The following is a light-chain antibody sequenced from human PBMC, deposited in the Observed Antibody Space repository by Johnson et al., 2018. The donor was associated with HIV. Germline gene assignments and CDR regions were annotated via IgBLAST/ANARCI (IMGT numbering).Light chain of an antibody. CDR2: RNN. Sequence: VLTQPPSVSAAPGQKVTISCSGSSSNIGSNTVNWYQQLPGTAPKLLIYRNNQRPSGVPDRFSGSKSGTSASLAISGLQAEDEADYYCAAWDDSLNGPYVFGTGTKVTVL. CDR3: AAWDDSLNGPYV. CDR1: SSNIGSNT. J-gene: IGLJ1*01. V-gene: IGLV1-44*01.